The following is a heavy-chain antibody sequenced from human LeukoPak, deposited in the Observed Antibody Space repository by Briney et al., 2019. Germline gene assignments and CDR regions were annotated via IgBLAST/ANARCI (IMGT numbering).Heavy chain of an antibody. Sequence: GGSLRLSCAASGFTFSSYWMHWVRQAPGKGLEWVANIKQDGSEKYYVDSVKGRFTISRDNAKNSLYLQMNTLRAEDTAVYYCARESGSYHFNRWFDPWGQGTLVTVSS. CDR2: IKQDGSEK. J-gene: IGHJ5*02. V-gene: IGHV3-7*01. D-gene: IGHD1-26*01. CDR1: GFTFSSYW. CDR3: ARESGSYHFNRWFDP.